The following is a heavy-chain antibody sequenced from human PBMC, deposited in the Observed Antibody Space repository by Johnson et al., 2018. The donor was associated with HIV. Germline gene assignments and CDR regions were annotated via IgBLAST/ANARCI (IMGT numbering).Heavy chain of an antibody. CDR3: ARDVTGGKDAFDI. CDR2: IYSGGRS. V-gene: IGHV3-66*02. D-gene: IGHD2-8*02. CDR1: GFTVRSNY. J-gene: IGHJ3*02. Sequence: VQLVESGGGVVRPGGSLRLSCVASGFTVRSNYMSWVRQAPGKGLEWVSVIYSGGRSYYADSVKGRLTLSRDNSNNTLYLQMNSLGAEDRAGYYCARDVTGGKDAFDIWGQGTMVTVSS.